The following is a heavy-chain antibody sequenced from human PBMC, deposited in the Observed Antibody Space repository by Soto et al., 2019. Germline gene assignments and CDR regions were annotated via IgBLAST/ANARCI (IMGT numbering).Heavy chain of an antibody. V-gene: IGHV3-13*04. J-gene: IGHJ6*02. D-gene: IGHD3-22*01. CDR1: GLTCSSYD. CDR2: IGTAGDT. Sequence: PVGSLRHSCAASGLTCSSYDMRWVRQATGKGLEWVSAIGTAGDTYYPGSVKGRFTISRENAKNSLYLQMNSLRAGDTAVYYCARSPPGGYHYYYGMDVWGQGTTVTVSS. CDR3: ARSPPGGYHYYYGMDV.